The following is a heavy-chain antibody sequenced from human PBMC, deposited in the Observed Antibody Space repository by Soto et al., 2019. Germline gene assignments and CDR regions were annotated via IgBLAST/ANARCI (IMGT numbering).Heavy chain of an antibody. CDR3: VRESGVAADC. V-gene: IGHV3-74*01. D-gene: IGHD6-19*01. CDR2: IKTDGYAA. J-gene: IGHJ4*02. CDR1: GFTFDSHW. Sequence: ESGGVLVQPGGSLRLSCVASGFTFDSHWMHWVRQAPGEGLVWVSRIKTDGYAAAYADSVKGRFTISRDNTKNTVYLQLNSLGAADTAVYFCVRESGVAADCWGQGTLVTVSS.